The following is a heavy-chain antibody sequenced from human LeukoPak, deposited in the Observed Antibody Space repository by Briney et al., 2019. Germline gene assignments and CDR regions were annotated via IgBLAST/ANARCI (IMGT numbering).Heavy chain of an antibody. Sequence: GGSLRLSCAASGFTFSSYSMNWVRQAPGKGLEWVSYISSSSSTIYYADSVKGRFTISRDNAKNSLYLQMNSLRAEDTAVYYCARSAEALLLLRLPDYWGQGTLVTVSS. J-gene: IGHJ4*02. CDR1: GFTFSSYS. CDR3: ARSAEALLLLRLPDY. D-gene: IGHD5/OR15-5a*01. V-gene: IGHV3-48*01. CDR2: ISSSSSTI.